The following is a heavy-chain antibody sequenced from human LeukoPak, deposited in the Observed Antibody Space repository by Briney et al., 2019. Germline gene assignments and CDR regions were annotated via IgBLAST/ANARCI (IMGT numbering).Heavy chain of an antibody. CDR3: AKDRSAGGYYYYYGMDV. CDR1: GFTFSSYP. CDR2: ISYDGSNK. Sequence: GGSLRLSCAASGFTFSSYPMHWVRQAPGKGLEWVAVISYDGSNKYYADSVKGRFTISRDNSKNTLYLQMNSLRAEDTAVYYCAKDRSAGGYYYYYGMDVWGQGTTVTVSS. J-gene: IGHJ6*02. D-gene: IGHD3-16*01. V-gene: IGHV3-30*04.